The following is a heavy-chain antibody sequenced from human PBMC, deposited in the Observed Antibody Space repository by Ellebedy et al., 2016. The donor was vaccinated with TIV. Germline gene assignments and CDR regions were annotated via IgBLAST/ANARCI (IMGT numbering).Heavy chain of an antibody. D-gene: IGHD1-1*01. CDR2: IRYDGSEK. Sequence: GGSLRLXCAASGYTFSSHGMHWVRQAPGKGLEWVAVIRYDGSEKYYADSVKGRFTISKDNPKNTLYLQMNSLRAEDTAVYYCAKDTNGANSPVDYWGQGTLVTVSS. J-gene: IGHJ4*02. CDR3: AKDTNGANSPVDY. CDR1: GYTFSSHG. V-gene: IGHV3-30*02.